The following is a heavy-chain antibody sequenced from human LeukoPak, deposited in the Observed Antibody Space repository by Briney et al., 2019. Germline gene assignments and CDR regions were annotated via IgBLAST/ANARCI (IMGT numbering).Heavy chain of an antibody. Sequence: ASVKVSCKVSGYTLTELSMHWVRQAPGKGLEWMGGFDPEDDETIYAQKFQGRVTMTEDTSTDTAYMELSSLRSEDTAVYYCATAPLRDDSSGYYLPVVFDPWGQGTLVTVSS. CDR2: FDPEDDET. J-gene: IGHJ5*02. CDR1: GYTLTELS. V-gene: IGHV1-24*01. CDR3: ATAPLRDDSSGYYLPVVFDP. D-gene: IGHD3-22*01.